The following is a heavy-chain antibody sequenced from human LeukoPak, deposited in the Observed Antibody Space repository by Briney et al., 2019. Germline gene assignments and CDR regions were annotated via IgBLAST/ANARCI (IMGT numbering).Heavy chain of an antibody. J-gene: IGHJ5*02. CDR1: GYTFTSYY. D-gene: IGHD2-8*01. CDR3: ARDTCTNGVCYIP. CDR2: INPSGGST. Sequence: ASVKVSCKASGYTFTSYYMHWVRQAPGQGLEWMGVINPSGGSTSYAQKFQGRVTMTRDTSTSTVYMELSSLRSEDTAVYYCARDTCTNGVCYIPWGQGTLVTVSS. V-gene: IGHV1-46*01.